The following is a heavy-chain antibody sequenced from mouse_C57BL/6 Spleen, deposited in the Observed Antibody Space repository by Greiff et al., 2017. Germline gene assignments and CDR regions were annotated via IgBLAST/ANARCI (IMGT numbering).Heavy chain of an antibody. CDR2: IYPGSGST. J-gene: IGHJ4*01. D-gene: IGHD2-4*01. Sequence: VQLQQPGAELVKPGASVKMSCKASGYTFTSYWITWVKQRPGQGLEWIGDIYPGSGSTNYNEKFKSKATLTVDTSSSTAYMQLSSLTSEDSAVYYCARSRYYDYDSYAMGYWGQGTSVTVSS. CDR1: GYTFTSYW. V-gene: IGHV1-55*01. CDR3: ARSRYYDYDSYAMGY.